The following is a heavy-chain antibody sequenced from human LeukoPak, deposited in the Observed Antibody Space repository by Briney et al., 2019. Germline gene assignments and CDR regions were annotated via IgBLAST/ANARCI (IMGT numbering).Heavy chain of an antibody. Sequence: GGSLRLSCAASGFTFRSYGMSWVHQAPGKGLEWVSGISGSGGSTYYADSVKGRFTISRDNSKNTLYLQMNSLRVDDTAVYYCAKGGKDSSSSFARYMDVWGKGTTVTVSS. CDR2: ISGSGGST. CDR1: GFTFRSYG. D-gene: IGHD6-6*01. J-gene: IGHJ6*03. V-gene: IGHV3-23*01. CDR3: AKGGKDSSSSFARYMDV.